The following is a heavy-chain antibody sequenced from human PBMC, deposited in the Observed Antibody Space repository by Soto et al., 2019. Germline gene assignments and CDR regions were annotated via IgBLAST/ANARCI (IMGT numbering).Heavy chain of an antibody. Sequence: EVQLLESGGALVQPGGSLRLSCAASGFTFSNHAMNWVRQSPGKGLEWVSTISDSGSTYYADSVKGRCTISRDNSKNTLYLQMNSLRAEDTAVYYCARDPGGHYWTSTSCLYVFEHWGQGTLGIVSS. J-gene: IGHJ4*02. CDR2: ISDSGST. CDR3: ARDPGGHYWTSTSCLYVFEH. CDR1: GFTFSNHA. V-gene: IGHV3-23*01. D-gene: IGHD2-2*01.